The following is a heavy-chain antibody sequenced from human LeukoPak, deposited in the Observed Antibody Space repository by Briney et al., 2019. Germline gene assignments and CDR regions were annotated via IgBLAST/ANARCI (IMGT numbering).Heavy chain of an antibody. V-gene: IGHV3-30*04. CDR3: ARDFGGLRWNYYFDY. J-gene: IGHJ4*02. CDR1: GFTFNNYA. D-gene: IGHD4-23*01. Sequence: GGSLRLSCVASGFTFNNYAMHWVRQAPGKGLEWMAIISHDATNEYHADSVKGRFTISRDNSKNTLYLQMNSLIPEDTAVYLCARDFGGLRWNYYFDYWGQGTLVTVSS. CDR2: ISHDATNE.